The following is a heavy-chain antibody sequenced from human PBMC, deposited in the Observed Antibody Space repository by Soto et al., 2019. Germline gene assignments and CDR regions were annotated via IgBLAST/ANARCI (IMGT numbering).Heavy chain of an antibody. Sequence: SETLSLTCTVSGGSISSYYWSCIRQPPGKGLEWIGYIYYSGSTNYNPSLKSRVTISVDTSKNQFSLKLSSVTAADTAVYYCARAPVAGTSWFEYWGQGTMVTVSS. CDR2: IYYSGST. V-gene: IGHV4-59*01. CDR3: ARAPVAGTSWFEY. CDR1: GGSISSYY. D-gene: IGHD6-19*01. J-gene: IGHJ4*02.